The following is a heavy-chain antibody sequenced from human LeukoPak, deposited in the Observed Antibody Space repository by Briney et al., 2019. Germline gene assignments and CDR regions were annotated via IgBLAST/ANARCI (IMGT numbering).Heavy chain of an antibody. Sequence: SETLSLTCAVYVGSFSGYYWSWNRQPPGKGLEWIGEINHSGGTNYYPSLKSRVTTSVDPSKNQVCLKVTSVTAADTAVYYCARVNYHVSGGSYWWFDAGGAGTLVSVPS. CDR2: INHSGGT. J-gene: IGHJ5*02. CDR1: VGSFSGYY. D-gene: IGHD3-22*01. V-gene: IGHV4-34*01. CDR3: ARVNYHVSGGSYWWFDA.